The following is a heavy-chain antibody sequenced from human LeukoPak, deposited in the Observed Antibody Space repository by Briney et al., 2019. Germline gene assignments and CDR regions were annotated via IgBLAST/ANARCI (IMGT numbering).Heavy chain of an antibody. D-gene: IGHD1-26*01. J-gene: IGHJ3*02. CDR1: GFTVSSNY. CDR3: ARDLSYEAFDI. V-gene: IGHV3-53*01. CDR2: IYSGGST. Sequence: GGSLRLSCAASGFTVSSNYMSWVRQAPGKGLEWVSVIYSGGSTYYADSVKGRFAISRDNSKNTLYLQMNSLRAEDTAVYYCARDLSYEAFDIWGQGTMVTVSS.